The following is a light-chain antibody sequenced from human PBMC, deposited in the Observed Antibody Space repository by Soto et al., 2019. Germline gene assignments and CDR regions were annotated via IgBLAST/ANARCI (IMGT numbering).Light chain of an antibody. CDR3: QQSYSTPWT. J-gene: IGKJ1*01. CDR1: QSISSY. V-gene: IGKV1-39*01. CDR2: AAS. Sequence: DIQMTQSPSSLSASVGDRITITCRGSQSISSYLNWYQQKPGKAPKLLIYAASSLQSAVPSRFSGSGSGTDFTLTISSLQPEDFATYYCQQSYSTPWTFGQGTKVEIK.